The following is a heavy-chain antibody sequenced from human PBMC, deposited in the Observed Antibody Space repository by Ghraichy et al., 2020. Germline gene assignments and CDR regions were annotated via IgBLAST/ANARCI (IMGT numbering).Heavy chain of an antibody. CDR2: IKQDGSEK. V-gene: IGHV3-7*01. CDR3: ATKQEVDTRVIVGVPDAFDI. CDR1: GFTFSSYW. J-gene: IGHJ3*02. Sequence: GGSLRLSCAASGFTFSSYWMSWVRQAPGKGLEWVANIKQDGSEKYYVDSVKGRFTISRDNAKNSLYLQMNSLRAEDTAVYYCATKQEVDTRVIVGVPDAFDIWGQGTMVTVSS. D-gene: IGHD1-26*01.